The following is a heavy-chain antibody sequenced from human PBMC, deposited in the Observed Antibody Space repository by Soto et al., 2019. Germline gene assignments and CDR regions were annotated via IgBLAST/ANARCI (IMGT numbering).Heavy chain of an antibody. D-gene: IGHD5-18*01. V-gene: IGHV3-23*01. J-gene: IGHJ4*02. CDR2: ISGSGANT. CDR3: VRERSGYSYADS. Sequence: LRLSCAASGFTFSSYAMSWVRQAPGKGLEWVSAISGSGANTYYADSVKGRFTISRDNSKNTLYLQMNSLRAEDSAMYYCVRERSGYSYADSWGQGTLVTVS. CDR1: GFTFSSYA.